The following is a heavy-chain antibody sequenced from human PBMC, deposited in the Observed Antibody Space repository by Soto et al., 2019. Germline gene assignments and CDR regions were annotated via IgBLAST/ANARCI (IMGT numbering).Heavy chain of an antibody. CDR3: ASHRGTCGGECYYSWFDP. Sequence: SGNVGYRPSGGSLNSYASIFLRQAPAHGLEWMGGIIPIFGTANYAQKFQGRVTITADESTSTAYMELSSLRSEDTAVYYCASHRGTCGGECYYSWFDPWGQGTLVTVSS. CDR2: IIPIFGTA. D-gene: IGHD2-21*01. V-gene: IGHV1-69*13. J-gene: IGHJ5*02. CDR1: GGSLNSYA.